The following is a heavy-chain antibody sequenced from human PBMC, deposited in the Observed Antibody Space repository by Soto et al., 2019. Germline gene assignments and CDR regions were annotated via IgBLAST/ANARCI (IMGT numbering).Heavy chain of an antibody. D-gene: IGHD2-15*01. V-gene: IGHV4-59*01. CDR3: AKGHCSGGTCYSNRFDP. CDR2: IYYPGST. J-gene: IGHJ5*02. CDR1: GGSIRSFY. Sequence: KASETLSLTCTVSGGSIRSFYWSWIRQPPGKGLEWIGYIYYPGSTNYNPSLKSRVSMSIDTSKNQVSLKLSSVTTADTAVYYCAKGHCSGGTCYSNRFDPWGQGTLVTVSS.